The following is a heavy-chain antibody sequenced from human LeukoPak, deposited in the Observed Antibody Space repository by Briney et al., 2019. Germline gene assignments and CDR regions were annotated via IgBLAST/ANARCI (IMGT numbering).Heavy chain of an antibody. V-gene: IGHV3-23*01. Sequence: PGGSLRLSCAASGFTFSSYAMSWVRQAPGKGLEWVSAISGSGGSTYYADSVKGRFTISRDNSKNTLYLQMNSLRAEDTAVYYCAKSRATAIFHRYRYYFDYWGQGTLVTVSS. CDR1: GFTFSSYA. CDR2: ISGSGGST. CDR3: AKSRATAIFHRYRYYFDY. J-gene: IGHJ4*02. D-gene: IGHD2-2*02.